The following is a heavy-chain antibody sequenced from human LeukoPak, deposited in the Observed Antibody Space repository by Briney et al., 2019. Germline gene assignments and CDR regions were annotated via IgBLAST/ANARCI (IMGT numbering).Heavy chain of an antibody. J-gene: IGHJ1*01. Sequence: GGSLTHSCAVSGLTFSYYYLHWIRPAPGKGLEWVSYISTSSSYTSYADSVKGRFTISRDDAKNSLYLQMNSLRVEDTAVYYCARGYFELGYWGQGTLVTVSS. CDR3: ARGYFELGY. D-gene: IGHD3-9*01. CDR1: GLTFSYYY. CDR2: ISTSSSYT. V-gene: IGHV3-11*06.